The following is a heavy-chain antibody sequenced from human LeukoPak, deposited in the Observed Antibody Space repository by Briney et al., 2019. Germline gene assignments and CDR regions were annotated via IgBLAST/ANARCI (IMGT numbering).Heavy chain of an antibody. CDR1: GYPLPSYG. Sequence: GASVKVSCKASGYPLPSYGISWVRQAPGQGLEWMGWINTNTGNPTYAHGFTGRFVFSLDTSVSTAYLQISSLKAEDTAVYYCAREAVMPVAPVKIGTSDRPLYEYYGLDVWGQGTTVTVS. V-gene: IGHV7-4-1*02. CDR3: AREAVMPVAPVKIGTSDRPLYEYYGLDV. CDR2: INTNTGNP. D-gene: IGHD1/OR15-1a*01. J-gene: IGHJ6*02.